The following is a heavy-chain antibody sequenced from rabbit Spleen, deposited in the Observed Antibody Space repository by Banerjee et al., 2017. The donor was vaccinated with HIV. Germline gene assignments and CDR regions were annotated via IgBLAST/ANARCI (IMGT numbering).Heavy chain of an antibody. J-gene: IGHJ4*01. D-gene: IGHD2-1*01. CDR3: ARGSATMTMVIIGYYLSL. Sequence: QSLEESGGDLVKPGASLTLTCTASGFSFGSNYYMCWVRQAPGKGLDWIGCIVTGRGSTYYASWAKGRFTISKTSSTTVTLQMTSLTAADTTTYFCARGSATMTMVIIGYYLSLWGQGTLVTVS. CDR2: IVTGRGST. CDR1: GFSFGSNYY. V-gene: IGHV1S40*01.